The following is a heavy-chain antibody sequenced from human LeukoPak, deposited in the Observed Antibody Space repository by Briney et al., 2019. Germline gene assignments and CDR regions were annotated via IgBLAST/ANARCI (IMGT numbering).Heavy chain of an antibody. D-gene: IGHD1-1*01. Sequence: AGGSLRLSCAASGFTFSNAWMNWVRQAPGKGLEWVGRIKRKADGGTTDYAAPVKGRFTMSRDDSKDTVYLQMNSLKTEDTAVYYCTIFRDYNNYWGQGTLVTVSS. CDR1: GFTFSNAW. J-gene: IGHJ4*02. CDR2: IKRKADGGTT. V-gene: IGHV3-15*01. CDR3: TIFRDYNNY.